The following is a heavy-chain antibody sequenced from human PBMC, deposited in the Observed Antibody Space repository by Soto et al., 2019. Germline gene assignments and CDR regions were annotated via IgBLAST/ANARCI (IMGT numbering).Heavy chain of an antibody. Sequence: EVQLVQSGGGLARPGGSLKLSCTASGFTFSGSAIHWVRQSSGKGLEWVGRIRPKANNYATMISESVRGRITISRDDSKSTTYLQMDSLKTEYTAVYYCTRPADPYGYPEAFDYWGQVTLVSVAS. V-gene: IGHV3-73*02. CDR3: TRPADPYGYPEAFDY. CDR2: IRPKANNYAT. J-gene: IGHJ4*02. D-gene: IGHD4-17*01. CDR1: GFTFSGSA.